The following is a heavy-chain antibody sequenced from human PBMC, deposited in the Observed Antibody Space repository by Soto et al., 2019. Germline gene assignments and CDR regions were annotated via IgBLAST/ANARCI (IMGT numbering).Heavy chain of an antibody. CDR2: ISAYNGNT. CDR3: ARQQLVWTYYGMDV. D-gene: IGHD6-6*01. V-gene: IGHV1-18*04. Sequence: ASVKVSCKASGYTFTSYGISWVRQAPGQGLEWMGWISAYNGNTNYAQKLQGRVTMTTDTSTSTAYMELRSLRSDDTAVYYCARQQLVWTYYGMDVWGQGTTVTVSS. J-gene: IGHJ6*02. CDR1: GYTFTSYG.